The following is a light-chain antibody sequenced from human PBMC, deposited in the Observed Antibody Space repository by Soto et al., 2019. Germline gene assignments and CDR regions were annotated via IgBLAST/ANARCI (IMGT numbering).Light chain of an antibody. CDR2: DAS. CDR1: QSISNW. V-gene: IGKV1-5*01. CDR3: QKYYSALWT. J-gene: IGKJ1*01. Sequence: DIQMTQSPSTLSASVGDRVTITCRASQSISNWLAWYQQKPGKAPNLLIYDASILESGVPSRFSGSGSGTEFTLTISSLQPEDVATYYCQKYYSALWTFGQGTKVDIK.